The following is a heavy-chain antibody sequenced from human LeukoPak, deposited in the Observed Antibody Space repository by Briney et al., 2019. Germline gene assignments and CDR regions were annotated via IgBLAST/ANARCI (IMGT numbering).Heavy chain of an antibody. V-gene: IGHV1-18*01. D-gene: IGHD2-15*01. Sequence: ASVKVSCKASGYTFTSYGISWVRQAPGQGLEWMGWISAYNGNTNYAQKLQGRVTMTTDTSTSTAYMELRSLRPDNTAVYYCAREFVYCSGGSCHGAAFDIWGQGTMVTVSS. J-gene: IGHJ3*02. CDR2: ISAYNGNT. CDR3: AREFVYCSGGSCHGAAFDI. CDR1: GYTFTSYG.